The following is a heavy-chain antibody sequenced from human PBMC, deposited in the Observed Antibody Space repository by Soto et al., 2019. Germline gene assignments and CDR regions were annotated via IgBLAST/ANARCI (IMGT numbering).Heavy chain of an antibody. V-gene: IGHV3-23*01. CDR1: GFTFSSYA. CDR2: ISGSGGST. J-gene: IGHJ6*03. D-gene: IGHD2-15*01. CDR3: AKVGYCSGGSCYAYYMDV. Sequence: PGGSLRLSCAASGFTFSSYAMSWVRQAPGKELEWVSAISGSGGSTYYADSVKGRFTISRDNSKNTLYLQMNSLRAEDTAVYYCAKVGYCSGGSCYAYYMDVWGKGTTVTVSS.